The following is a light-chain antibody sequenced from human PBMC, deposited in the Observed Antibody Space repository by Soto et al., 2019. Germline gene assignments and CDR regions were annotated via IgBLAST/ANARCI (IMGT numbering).Light chain of an antibody. Sequence: DIQMTQSPSSLSASVGDRVTITCQASQDISNYLNWYQQKPRKAPKLLIYDASNLETGVPSRFSGSGSGTDFTFTISSLQPEDIATYYCQQYDNLLLTFGQGTKLEIK. CDR3: QQYDNLLLT. V-gene: IGKV1-33*01. J-gene: IGKJ2*01. CDR2: DAS. CDR1: QDISNY.